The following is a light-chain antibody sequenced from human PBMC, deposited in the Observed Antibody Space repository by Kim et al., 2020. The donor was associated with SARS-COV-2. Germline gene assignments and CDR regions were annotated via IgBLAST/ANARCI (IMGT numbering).Light chain of an antibody. J-gene: IGLJ3*02. CDR3: ATWDSSLSVGV. CDR1: RSNIGNNP. V-gene: IGLV1-51*01. Sequence: QSVLTQPPSVSAAPGQKVTNSCSGSRSNIGNNPVSWYQQFPGTAPKLITYDNDKRPSGIPDRFSSSKSGTSATLGITGLRTGDEADYYCATWDSSLSVGVFGGGTKVTV. CDR2: DND.